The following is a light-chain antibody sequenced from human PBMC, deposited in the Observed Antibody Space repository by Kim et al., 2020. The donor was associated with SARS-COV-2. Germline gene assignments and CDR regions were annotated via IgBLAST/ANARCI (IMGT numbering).Light chain of an antibody. CDR2: GRN. J-gene: IGLJ2*01. Sequence: SSELTQDPAVSVALGQTVKITCQGDNLRNFYASWYRQKPGRAPSLVLHGRNSRPSGIPDRFSGSTSADTAYLSITESQADDEVTYYCTSRDITSKLVIFG. CDR1: NLRNFY. V-gene: IGLV3-19*01. CDR3: TSRDITSKLVI.